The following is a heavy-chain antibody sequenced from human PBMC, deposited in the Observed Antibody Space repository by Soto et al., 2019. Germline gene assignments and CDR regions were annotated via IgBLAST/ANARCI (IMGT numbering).Heavy chain of an antibody. V-gene: IGHV2-70*01. D-gene: IGHD3-22*01. J-gene: IGHJ4*02. CDR3: ARGYYYDSSGYYPLDY. CDR1: GFSLSTSGMC. Sequence: SGPTLVNPTQTLALTCTFSGFSLSTSGMCESWIRQPPGKALEWLALIDWDDDKYYSTSLKTRLTISKDTSKNQVVLTMTNMDPVDTATYYCARGYYYDSSGYYPLDYWGQGTLVTVSS. CDR2: IDWDDDK.